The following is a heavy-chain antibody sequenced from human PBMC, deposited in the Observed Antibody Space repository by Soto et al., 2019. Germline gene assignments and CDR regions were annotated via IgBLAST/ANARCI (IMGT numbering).Heavy chain of an antibody. CDR2: INPSGST. D-gene: IGHD4-17*01. J-gene: IGHJ4*02. Sequence: QVQLQQWGAGLLKPSETLSLTCAVYGGSFSGYYWSWIRQPPGMGLEWLGEINPSGSTSYNPSLESRVTISVDTSKNHLSLKLTSATAADTAVYYCARVRDGGAAFWGQGTLVTVSS. V-gene: IGHV4-34*01. CDR1: GGSFSGYY. CDR3: ARVRDGGAAF.